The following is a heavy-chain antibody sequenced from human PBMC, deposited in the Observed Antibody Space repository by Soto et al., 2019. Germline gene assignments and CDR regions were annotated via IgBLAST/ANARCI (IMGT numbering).Heavy chain of an antibody. CDR3: TGYSSSSSPDY. CDR2: IKSKTDGGTT. V-gene: IGHV3-15*01. J-gene: IGHJ4*02. Sequence: EVQLVESGGGLVKPGGSLRLSCAASGFTFSNAWMIWVRQAPGKGVEWVGRIKSKTDGGTTDYAAPVKGRFTISRDDSKNTLYLQMNSLKTEDTAVYYCTGYSSSSSPDYWGQGTLVTVSP. D-gene: IGHD6-6*01. CDR1: GFTFSNAW.